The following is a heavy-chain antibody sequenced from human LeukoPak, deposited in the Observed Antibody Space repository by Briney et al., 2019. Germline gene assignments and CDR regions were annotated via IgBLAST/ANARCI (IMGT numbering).Heavy chain of an antibody. CDR3: AREGIAAELDF. CDR2: IRGDGSIT. Sequence: GGSLRLSCAASGFTFSVYWMHWVRQAPGKGLVWVSRIRGDGSITNYADSVKGRFTISRDDAKNTPYLQMSSLRAEDTAIYYCAREGIAAELDFWGQGTLVTVSS. CDR1: GFTFSVYW. V-gene: IGHV3-74*01. J-gene: IGHJ4*02. D-gene: IGHD6-13*01.